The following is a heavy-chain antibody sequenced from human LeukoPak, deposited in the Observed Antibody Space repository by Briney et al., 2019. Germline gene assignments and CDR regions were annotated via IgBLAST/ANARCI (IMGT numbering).Heavy chain of an antibody. CDR1: GFTFSSYS. D-gene: IGHD3-3*01. Sequence: GGSLRLSCAASGFTFSSYSMNWVRQAPGKGLEWVSYISSSSSTIYYADSVKGRFTISRDNAKNSLYLQMNSLRAEDMAVYYCARDGPYYDFWSGYSGAFDIWGQGTMVTVSS. V-gene: IGHV3-48*01. J-gene: IGHJ3*02. CDR2: ISSSSSTI. CDR3: ARDGPYYDFWSGYSGAFDI.